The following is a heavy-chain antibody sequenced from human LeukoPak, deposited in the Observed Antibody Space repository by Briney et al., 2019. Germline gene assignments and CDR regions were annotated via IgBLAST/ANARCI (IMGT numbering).Heavy chain of an antibody. J-gene: IGHJ6*02. D-gene: IGHD3-10*01. Sequence: SETLSLTCAVYGGSFSGYYWSWIRQPPGKGLEWIGEINHSGSTNYNPSLKSRVTISVDTSKNQFSLKLSSVTAADTAVYYCARTDYYGSGSYYTYYYYGMDVWGQGTTVTVSS. V-gene: IGHV4-34*01. CDR3: ARTDYYGSGSYYTYYYYGMDV. CDR1: GGSFSGYY. CDR2: INHSGST.